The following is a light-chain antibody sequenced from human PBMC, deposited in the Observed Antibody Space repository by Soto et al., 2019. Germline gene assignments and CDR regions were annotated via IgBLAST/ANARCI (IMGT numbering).Light chain of an antibody. CDR3: QQYNSYSVA. CDR1: QSISSW. CDR2: KAS. J-gene: IGKJ1*01. V-gene: IGKV1-5*03. Sequence: DIQMTQSPSTLSASVGDRVTITCRASQSISSWLAWYQQKPGKAPKLLIYKASSIESGVPSRFSGSGSGTEFTLTISSLQPDDFATYYCQQYNSYSVAFGQGTKVEIK.